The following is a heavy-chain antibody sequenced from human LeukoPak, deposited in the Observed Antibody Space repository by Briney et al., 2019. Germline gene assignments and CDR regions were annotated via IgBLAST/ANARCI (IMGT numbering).Heavy chain of an antibody. D-gene: IGHD3-9*01. CDR2: INPNSGGT. V-gene: IGHV1-2*02. J-gene: IGHJ5*02. Sequence: ASVKVSCKASGYTFTGYYMHWVRQAPGQGLEWMGWINPNSGGTNYAQKFQGRVTMTRDTSISTAYMELSRLRSDDTAVYYCAAGYDILTGYSKNWFDPRGQGTLVTVSS. CDR1: GYTFTGYY. CDR3: AAGYDILTGYSKNWFDP.